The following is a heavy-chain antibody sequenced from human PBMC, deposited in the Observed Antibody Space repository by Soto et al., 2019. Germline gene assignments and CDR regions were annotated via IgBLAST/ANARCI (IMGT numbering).Heavy chain of an antibody. CDR1: GGSISSSSYY. Sequence: PSETLSLTCSVSGGSISSSSYYWGWIRQPPGKGLEWIGSIYYSGTTYYNPSLKSRVTISVDTSKNQFSLKLRSVTAADTAVYYYARHQPVAYGSGSYRWFDPWGQGTLVTVSS. J-gene: IGHJ5*02. CDR2: IYYSGTT. D-gene: IGHD3-10*01. V-gene: IGHV4-39*01. CDR3: ARHQPVAYGSGSYRWFDP.